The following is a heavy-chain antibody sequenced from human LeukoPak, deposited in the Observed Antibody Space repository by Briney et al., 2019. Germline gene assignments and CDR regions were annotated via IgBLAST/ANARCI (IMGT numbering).Heavy chain of an antibody. CDR2: IIPIFGTA. Sequence: ASVKVSCKASGGTFSSYAISWVRQAPGQGLEWMGGIIPIFGTANYTQKFQGRVTITADKSTSTAYMELSSLRSEDTAVYYCARKVPNDSSGYYYRGQFDPWGQGTLVTVSS. D-gene: IGHD3-22*01. J-gene: IGHJ5*02. V-gene: IGHV1-69*06. CDR1: GGTFSSYA. CDR3: ARKVPNDSSGYYYRGQFDP.